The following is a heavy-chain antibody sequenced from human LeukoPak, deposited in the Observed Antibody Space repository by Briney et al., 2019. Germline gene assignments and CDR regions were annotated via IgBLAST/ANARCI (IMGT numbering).Heavy chain of an antibody. D-gene: IGHD5-18*01. J-gene: IGHJ3*02. Sequence: PGGSLRLSCAASGFTFSSYWMHWVRQAPGKGLGWVSRINSDGSSTSYADSVKGRFTISRNNAKNTLYLQMNSLRAEDTAVYYCARDTAMVWGDAFDIWGQGTMVTVSS. CDR3: ARDTAMVWGDAFDI. V-gene: IGHV3-74*01. CDR2: INSDGSST. CDR1: GFTFSSYW.